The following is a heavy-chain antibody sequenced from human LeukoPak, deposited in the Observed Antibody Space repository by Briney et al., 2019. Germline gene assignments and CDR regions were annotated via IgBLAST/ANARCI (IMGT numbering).Heavy chain of an antibody. CDR2: IKQDGSEK. D-gene: IGHD4-17*01. Sequence: EPGGSLRLSCAASGFTFSSCWMSWVRQAPGKGLEWVANIKQDGSEKYYVDSVKGRFTISRDNAKNSLYLQMNSLRAEDTAVYYCARDYRGLDGDYGDYWGQGTLVTVSS. J-gene: IGHJ4*02. V-gene: IGHV3-7*03. CDR1: GFTFSSCW. CDR3: ARDYRGLDGDYGDY.